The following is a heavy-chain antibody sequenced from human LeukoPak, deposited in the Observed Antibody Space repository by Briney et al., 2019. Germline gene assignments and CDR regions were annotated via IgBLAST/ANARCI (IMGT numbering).Heavy chain of an antibody. CDR1: GFTFSGYS. V-gene: IGHV3-21*01. CDR2: ISSSSTYI. CDR3: AAILTGHANYY. J-gene: IGHJ4*02. D-gene: IGHD3-9*01. Sequence: GGSLRLSCAASGFTFSGYSVIWVRQAPGKGLEWVASISSSSTYIYYADSLKGRFTIFRDNAENSLSLQMNSLRAEDTALYYCAAILTGHANYYWGQGTLVTVSS.